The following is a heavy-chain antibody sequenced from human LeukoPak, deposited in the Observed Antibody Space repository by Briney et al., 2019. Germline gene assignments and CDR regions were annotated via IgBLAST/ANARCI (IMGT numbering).Heavy chain of an antibody. D-gene: IGHD6-13*01. J-gene: IGHJ4*02. CDR2: INHSGST. CDR1: GGSFSGYY. V-gene: IGHV4-34*01. Sequence: SETLSLTCAVYGGSFSGYYWSWIRQPPGKGLEWIGEINHSGSTNYNPPLKSRVTISVDTSKNQFSLKLSSVTAADTAVYYCARRPPGIAAAGTFDYWGQGTLVTVSS. CDR3: ARRPPGIAAAGTFDY.